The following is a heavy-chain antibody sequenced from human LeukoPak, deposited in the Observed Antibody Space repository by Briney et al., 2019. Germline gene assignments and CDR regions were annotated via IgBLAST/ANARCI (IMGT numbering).Heavy chain of an antibody. CDR3: ARVVSSLSIAAPY. J-gene: IGHJ4*02. CDR2: INTNTGNP. CDR1: GYTFTSYA. D-gene: IGHD6-6*01. Sequence: GASVKVSCKASGYTFTSYAMNWVRQAPGQGLERMGWINTNTGNPTYAQGFTGLFVFSLDTSVSTAYLQITSLKADDTAVYYCARVVSSLSIAAPYWGQGTLVTVSS. V-gene: IGHV7-4-1*02.